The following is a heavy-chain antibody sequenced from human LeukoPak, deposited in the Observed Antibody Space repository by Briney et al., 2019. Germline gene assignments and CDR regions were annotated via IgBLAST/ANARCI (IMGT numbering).Heavy chain of an antibody. CDR2: IRYDGSNK. D-gene: IGHD3-22*01. V-gene: IGHV3-30*02. Sequence: GGSLRLSCAASGFTFSSYGMHWVRQAPGKGLEWVAFIRYDGSNKYYADSVKGRFTISRDNSKNTLYLQMNSLRAEDTAVYYCAKDQKVYDSSGYYTYFDYWGQGTLVTVSS. CDR3: AKDQKVYDSSGYYTYFDY. J-gene: IGHJ4*02. CDR1: GFTFSSYG.